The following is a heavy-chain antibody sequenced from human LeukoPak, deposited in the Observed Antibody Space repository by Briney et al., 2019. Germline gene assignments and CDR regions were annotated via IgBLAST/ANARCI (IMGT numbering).Heavy chain of an antibody. CDR1: GGSISSYY. J-gene: IGHJ3*02. CDR2: ISYSGGT. Sequence: SETLSLTCTVSGGSISSYYWSWLRQPPGKELEWIGDISYSGGTIYKDSLKGRVTISVDTSKKQFSLKVNSVTAADTAVYYCAREGDVGAFDIWGQGTMVTVSS. V-gene: IGHV4-59*01. CDR3: AREGDVGAFDI. D-gene: IGHD1-26*01.